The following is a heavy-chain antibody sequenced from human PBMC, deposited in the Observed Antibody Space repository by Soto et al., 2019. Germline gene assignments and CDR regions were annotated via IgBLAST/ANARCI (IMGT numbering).Heavy chain of an antibody. CDR3: AKDNGYYYDSSGYYDY. CDR1: GFTFDDYA. V-gene: IGHV3-9*01. Sequence: ESGGGLVQPGRSLRLSCAASGFTFDDYAMHWVRQAPGKGLEWVSGISWNSGSIGYADSVKGRFTISRDNAKNSLYLQMNSLRAEDTALYYCAKDNGYYYDSSGYYDYWGQGTLVTVSS. J-gene: IGHJ4*02. D-gene: IGHD3-22*01. CDR2: ISWNSGSI.